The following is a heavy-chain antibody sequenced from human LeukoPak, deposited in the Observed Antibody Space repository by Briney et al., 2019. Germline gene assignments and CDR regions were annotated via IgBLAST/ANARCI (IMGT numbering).Heavy chain of an antibody. J-gene: IGHJ5*02. Sequence: SETLSLTCTVSGGSISSSSYYWGWIRQPPGKGLEWIGSIYYSGSTYYNPSLKSRVTISVDTSKNQFSLKPSSVTAADTAVYYCASDTYYDFWSGYYSTSGWFDPWGQGTLVTVSS. CDR1: GGSISSSSYY. V-gene: IGHV4-39*07. CDR2: IYYSGST. CDR3: ASDTYYDFWSGYYSTSGWFDP. D-gene: IGHD3-3*01.